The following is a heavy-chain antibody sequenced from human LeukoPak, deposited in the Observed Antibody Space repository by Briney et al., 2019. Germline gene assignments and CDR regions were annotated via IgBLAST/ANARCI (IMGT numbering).Heavy chain of an antibody. J-gene: IGHJ4*02. CDR2: ISYDGRNK. V-gene: IGHV3-30*18. CDR3: AKGPLRGTAAAIDY. CDR1: GFTFHNYG. D-gene: IGHD2-2*01. Sequence: PGKSLRLSCAASGFTFHNYGMHWVRQAPGKGLEWVAVISYDGRNKHYPDSVKGRFTISRDISTDTLWLQMDSLRTEDTAVYYCAKGPLRGTAAAIDYWGQGTLVTVSS.